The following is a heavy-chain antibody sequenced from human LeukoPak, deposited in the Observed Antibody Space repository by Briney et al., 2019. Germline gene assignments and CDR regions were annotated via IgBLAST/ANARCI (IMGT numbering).Heavy chain of an antibody. Sequence: VGSLRLSCAASGFTFDDYGMSWVRQAPGRGLEWVSGINWYGGSTGHADSVKGRCTISRDNAKNSLYLQMNSLRAEDAALYYCARVEYSSGWSDFDYWGQGTLVTVSS. V-gene: IGHV3-20*04. CDR3: ARVEYSSGWSDFDY. CDR2: INWYGGST. D-gene: IGHD6-19*01. J-gene: IGHJ4*02. CDR1: GFTFDDYG.